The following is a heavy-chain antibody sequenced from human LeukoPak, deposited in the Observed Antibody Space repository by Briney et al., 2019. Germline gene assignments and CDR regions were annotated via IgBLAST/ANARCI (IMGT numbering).Heavy chain of an antibody. J-gene: IGHJ4*02. CDR3: SKKAVAGD. V-gene: IGHV3-23*01. Sequence: PGESLRLSCAASGLTFSSHVMSWVRQAPGKGLEWVSTISSTGDSTYYADSVKGRFTISRDNSKNTLYLQINSLRAEDTAVFYCSKKAVAGDWGQGTLVTVSS. D-gene: IGHD6-19*01. CDR1: GLTFSSHV. CDR2: ISSTGDST.